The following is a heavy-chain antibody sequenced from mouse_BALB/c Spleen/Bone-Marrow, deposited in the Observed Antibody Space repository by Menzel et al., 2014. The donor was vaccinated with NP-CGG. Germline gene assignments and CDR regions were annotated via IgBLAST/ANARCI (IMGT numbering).Heavy chain of an antibody. D-gene: IGHD2-14*01. V-gene: IGHV1-14*01. CDR2: FNPYNDGS. Sequence: VQLQQSGPELVKPGASVKISCKASGYTYTSSVMHWVKQKPGQGLAWIGYFNPYNDGSKYTEKFKGKATLTSDKSSSTAYMELSSLTSEDSAVYCCTKGGNYRYVVNYWGQGTTLTVSS. J-gene: IGHJ2*01. CDR3: TKGGNYRYVVNY. CDR1: GYTYTSSV.